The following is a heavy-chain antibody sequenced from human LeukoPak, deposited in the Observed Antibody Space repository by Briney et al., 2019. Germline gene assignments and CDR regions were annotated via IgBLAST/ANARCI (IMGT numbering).Heavy chain of an antibody. CDR2: IYTSGST. V-gene: IGHV4-4*07. J-gene: IGHJ2*01. Sequence: SETLSLTCTVSGGSISSYYWSWIRQPAGKGLEWIGRIYTSGSTNYNPSLKSRVTISVDTSKNQFSLKLSSVTAADTAVYYCARPSRANWGSYWYFDLWGRGTLVTVSS. CDR3: ARPSRANWGSYWYFDL. D-gene: IGHD7-27*01. CDR1: GGSISSYY.